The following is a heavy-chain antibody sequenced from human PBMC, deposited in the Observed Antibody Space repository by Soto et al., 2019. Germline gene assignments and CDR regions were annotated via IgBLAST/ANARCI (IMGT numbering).Heavy chain of an antibody. D-gene: IGHD3-9*01. J-gene: IGHJ6*02. CDR3: ARDPPYYDILTGSSDYYYGMDV. CDR1: GFTFSGYG. CDR2: IWYDGSNK. V-gene: IGHV3-33*01. Sequence: GGSLRLSCAASGFTFSGYGMHWVRQAPGKGLEWVAVIWYDGSNKYYADSVKGRFTISRDNSKNTLYLQMNSLRAEDTAVYYCARDPPYYDILTGSSDYYYGMDVWGQGTTVTVSS.